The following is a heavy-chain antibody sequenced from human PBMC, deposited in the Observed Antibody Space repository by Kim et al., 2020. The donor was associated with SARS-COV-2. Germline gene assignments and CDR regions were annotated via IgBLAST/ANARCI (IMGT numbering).Heavy chain of an antibody. J-gene: IGHJ4*02. Sequence: ASVKVSCKASGYTFSSYGISWVRQAPGQGLEWMGWISAYNGNTNYAQKLQGRVTMTTDTSTSTAYMELRSLRSDDTAVYYCARDYDKDLIVGARPNDFWGQGTLVTVSS. CDR2: ISAYNGNT. CDR1: GYTFSSYG. D-gene: IGHD1-26*01. CDR3: ARDYDKDLIVGARPNDF. V-gene: IGHV1-18*01.